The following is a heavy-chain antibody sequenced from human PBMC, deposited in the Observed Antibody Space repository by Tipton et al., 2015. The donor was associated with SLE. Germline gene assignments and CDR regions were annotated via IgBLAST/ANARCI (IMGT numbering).Heavy chain of an antibody. J-gene: IGHJ3*02. V-gene: IGHV4-61*01. CDR3: ARYKTRGSAFDI. CDR2: IYYSGST. D-gene: IGHD1-1*01. CDR1: GGSISSSSYY. Sequence: TLSLTCTVSGGSISSSSYYWSWIRQPPGKGLEWIGYIYYSGSTNYNPSLKSRVTISVDTSKNQFSLKLSSVTAADTAVYYCARYKTRGSAFDIWGQGTMVTVSS.